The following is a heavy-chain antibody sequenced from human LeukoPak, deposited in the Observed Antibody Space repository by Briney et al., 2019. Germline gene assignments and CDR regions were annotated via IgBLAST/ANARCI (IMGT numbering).Heavy chain of an antibody. Sequence: GGSLRLSCAASGFTFSSYGMRWVRQAPGKGLEWVANIKQDGSQKNYVDSVRGRFTISRDNAKNSLYLQMNSLRAEDTAVYYCARDDGYSPYWGQGTLVTVSS. D-gene: IGHD5-18*01. V-gene: IGHV3-7*01. CDR1: GFTFSSYG. CDR2: IKQDGSQK. CDR3: ARDDGYSPY. J-gene: IGHJ4*02.